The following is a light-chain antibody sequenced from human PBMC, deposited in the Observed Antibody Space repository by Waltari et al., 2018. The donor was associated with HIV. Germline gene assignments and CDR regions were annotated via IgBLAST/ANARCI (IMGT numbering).Light chain of an antibody. Sequence: EIVLTQSPATLSLSPGARATLSCGASQSVRYYLNWYQQKPGQAPRLLIFDASERATGIPARFSGSGSGSDFTLTISSLEPEDFAVYYCQQRSDWPTFGQGTRLEIK. CDR1: QSVRYY. CDR2: DAS. V-gene: IGKV3-11*01. J-gene: IGKJ2*01. CDR3: QQRSDWPT.